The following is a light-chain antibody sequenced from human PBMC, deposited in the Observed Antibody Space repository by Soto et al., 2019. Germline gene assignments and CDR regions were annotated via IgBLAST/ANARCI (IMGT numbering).Light chain of an antibody. CDR3: SSYSTSGTVV. CDR2: EVS. J-gene: IGLJ2*01. CDR1: SSDVGGYKF. Sequence: QSALTQPASVSGSPRQSITISCTGTSSDVGGYKFVSWYQQHPGKAPKLMIYEVSNRPSGVSYRFSGSKSGNTASLTISGLQAEDEAHYHCSSYSTSGTVVFGGGTKVTVL. V-gene: IGLV2-14*01.